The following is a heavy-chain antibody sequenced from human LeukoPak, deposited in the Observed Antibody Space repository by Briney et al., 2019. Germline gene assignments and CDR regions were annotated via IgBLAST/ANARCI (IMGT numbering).Heavy chain of an antibody. D-gene: IGHD6-19*01. CDR2: IYNSGAKI. CDR1: GLTFSTYS. CDR3: AKDVAPDSGWDLDY. J-gene: IGHJ4*02. Sequence: PGGSLRLSCAVSGLTFSTYSMTWVRQGPGNGLEWVSSIYNSGAKIFYADSVKGRFTVSRDNSKNMLYLQMNSLRVEDTAVYSCAKDVAPDSGWDLDYWGQGTLVTVSS. V-gene: IGHV3-23*01.